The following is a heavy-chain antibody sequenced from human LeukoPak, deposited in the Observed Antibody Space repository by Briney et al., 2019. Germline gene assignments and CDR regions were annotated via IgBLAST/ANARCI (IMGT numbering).Heavy chain of an antibody. CDR1: GYTFTSYA. J-gene: IGHJ3*02. CDR2: INAGNGNT. V-gene: IGHV1-3*01. D-gene: IGHD4-11*01. Sequence: ASVKVSCKASGYTFTSYAMHWARQAPGQRLEWMGWINAGNGNTKYSQKFQGRVTITRDTSASTAYMELSSLRSEDTAVYYCAREPVTTFPPLPSRGDAFDIWGQGTMVTVSS. CDR3: AREPVTTFPPLPSRGDAFDI.